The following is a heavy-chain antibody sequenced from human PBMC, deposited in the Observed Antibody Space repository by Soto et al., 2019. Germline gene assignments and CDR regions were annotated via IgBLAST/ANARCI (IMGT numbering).Heavy chain of an antibody. V-gene: IGHV4-31*03. J-gene: IGHJ5*02. Sequence: QVQLQESGPGLVEPSQTLSLICTVSGASIITDGYYWTWIRQHPGKSLEWLGYIHYSGGATYSPSYNPYVRSRIAISVDITRSLFAPKLTSVTAADTAVYYCPRVRTYYQDSIGYPPFHPWGEGTLVTAAS. CDR1: GASIITDGYY. CDR2: IHYSGGATYSP. D-gene: IGHD3-22*01. CDR3: PRVRTYYQDSIGYPPFHP.